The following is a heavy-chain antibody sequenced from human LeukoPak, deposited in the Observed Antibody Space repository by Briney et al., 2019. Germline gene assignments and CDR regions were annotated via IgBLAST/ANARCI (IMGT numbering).Heavy chain of an antibody. CDR2: MYYGGST. Sequence: SETLSLTCSVSGGSISGYYWNWIRQPPGKGLEWIGYMYYGGSTNYSPSLKSRVSMSADTSRNQLSLKLTSVTAADTAVYYCARSLPATVAGANWYDPWGQGTLVTVSS. CDR3: ARSLPATVAGANWYDP. V-gene: IGHV4-59*01. CDR1: GGSISGYY. D-gene: IGHD6-13*01. J-gene: IGHJ5*02.